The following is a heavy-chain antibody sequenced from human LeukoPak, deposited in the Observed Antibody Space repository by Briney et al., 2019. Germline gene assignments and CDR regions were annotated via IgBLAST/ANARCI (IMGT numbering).Heavy chain of an antibody. V-gene: IGHV3-30*02. CDR3: AKDLDYYDSSGYPGADY. Sequence: GGSLRLSCAASGFTFRSFGMHWVRQAPGKGLEWVAIIWYDGSNKYYADSVKGRFTVSRDNSKNTLYLQMNSLRAEDTAVYYCAKDLDYYDSSGYPGADYWGQGTLVTVSS. CDR1: GFTFRSFG. D-gene: IGHD3-22*01. CDR2: IWYDGSNK. J-gene: IGHJ4*02.